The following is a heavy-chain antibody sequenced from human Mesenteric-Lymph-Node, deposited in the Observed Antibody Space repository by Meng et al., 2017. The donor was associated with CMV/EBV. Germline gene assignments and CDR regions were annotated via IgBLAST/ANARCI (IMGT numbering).Heavy chain of an antibody. V-gene: IGHV3-48*04. CDR1: GFTFSSHS. J-gene: IGHJ5*02. CDR3: AKGGSYYVNWFDP. CDR2: ISGSGSTT. D-gene: IGHD1-26*01. Sequence: GVLKISCAASGFTFSSHSMNWVRQAPGKGLEWISYISGSGSTTFYADSVKGRFTISRDNAKNSLYLQMNSLRAEDTAVYYCAKGGSYYVNWFDPWGQGTLVTVSS.